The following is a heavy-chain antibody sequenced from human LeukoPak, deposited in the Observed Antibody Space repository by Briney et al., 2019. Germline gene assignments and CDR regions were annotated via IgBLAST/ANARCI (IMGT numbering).Heavy chain of an antibody. D-gene: IGHD5-18*01. J-gene: IGHJ4*02. CDR2: IYYSGST. CDR1: GASMTSYY. Sequence: PSETLSLTCSVSGASMTSYYWSWIRQPPGKGLEWIGYIYYSGSTNYNPSLKSRVTISVDTSKNQFSLKVSSVTAADTAVYYCARVQFAYNYGLFDYWGQGTLVTVSS. CDR3: ARVQFAYNYGLFDY. V-gene: IGHV4-59*01.